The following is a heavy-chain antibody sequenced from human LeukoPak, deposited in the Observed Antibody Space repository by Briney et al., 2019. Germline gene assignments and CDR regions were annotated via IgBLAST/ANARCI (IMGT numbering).Heavy chain of an antibody. D-gene: IGHD3-22*01. CDR1: GYTFTSYG. CDR2: ISAYNDNT. CDR3: ARGYYDSSGFEYFQD. J-gene: IGHJ1*01. Sequence: ASVKVSCKASGYTFTSYGINWVRQAPGQGLEWMGWISAYNDNTNYAEQLQGRVTMTTDTSTSTAYMELSRLTSDDTAVYYCARGYYDSSGFEYFQDWGQGTLVTVSS. V-gene: IGHV1-18*01.